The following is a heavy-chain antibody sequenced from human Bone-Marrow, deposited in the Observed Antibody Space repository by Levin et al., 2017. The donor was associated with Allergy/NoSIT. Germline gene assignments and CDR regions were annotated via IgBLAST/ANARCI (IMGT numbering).Heavy chain of an antibody. CDR1: GFTFSNYW. Sequence: AGGSLRLSCAASGFTFSNYWMHWVRQAPGKGLMWVSRITGDGSSSRYADSVKGRFTMSRDNAKNTLYLQMNSLSAEDTAVYYYAKDRDRATDAFDIWGQGTMVTVSS. V-gene: IGHV3-74*01. CDR3: AKDRDRATDAFDI. D-gene: IGHD3-10*01. CDR2: ITGDGSSS. J-gene: IGHJ3*02.